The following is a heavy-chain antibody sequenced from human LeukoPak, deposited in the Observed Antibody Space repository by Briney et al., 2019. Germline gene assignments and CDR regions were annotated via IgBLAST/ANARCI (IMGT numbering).Heavy chain of an antibody. CDR2: IYYSGST. V-gene: IGHV4-59*08. Sequence: SETLSLTCTVSGGSVTSYYWTWIRQPPGKGLEWIGHIYYSGSTTYNPSLKSRITISIDTSKNQFSLKLRSVTAADMAVYYCARGAWDQPDEFWGQGTLVTVSS. CDR1: GGSVTSYY. J-gene: IGHJ4*02. CDR3: ARGAWDQPDEF. D-gene: IGHD1-26*01.